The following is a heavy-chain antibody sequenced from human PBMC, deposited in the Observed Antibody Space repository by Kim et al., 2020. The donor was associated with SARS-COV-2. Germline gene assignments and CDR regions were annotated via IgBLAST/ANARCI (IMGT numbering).Heavy chain of an antibody. CDR2: ISSSSTI. D-gene: IGHD3-10*01. CDR3: ARDPYGSGSYYYYYYGMDV. J-gene: IGHJ6*02. CDR1: GFTFSSYS. Sequence: GGSLRLSCAASGFTFSSYSMNWVRQAPGKGLEWVSYISSSSTIYYADSVKGRFTISRDNAKNSLYLQMNSLRAEDTAVYYCARDPYGSGSYYYYYYGMDVWGQGTTVTVSS. V-gene: IGHV3-48*04.